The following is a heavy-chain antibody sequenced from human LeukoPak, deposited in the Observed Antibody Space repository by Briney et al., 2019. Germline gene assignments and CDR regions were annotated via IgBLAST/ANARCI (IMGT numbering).Heavy chain of an antibody. V-gene: IGHV4-59*01. D-gene: IGHD6-19*01. Sequence: PSETLSLTCTVSGDSLTGSYWSWIRQPPGKGLDWIGFIYYTGSANYNPSIRSRVTVSLDTSKNQFSPKVTSVTAADTAVYYCARVRAGVFPADWYFDVWGRGTLVTVSS. CDR1: GDSLTGSY. CDR3: ARVRAGVFPADWYFDV. CDR2: IYYTGSA. J-gene: IGHJ2*01.